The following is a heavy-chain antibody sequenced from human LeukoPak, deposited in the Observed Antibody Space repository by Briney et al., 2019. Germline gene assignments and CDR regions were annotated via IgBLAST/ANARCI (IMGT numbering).Heavy chain of an antibody. D-gene: IGHD2-2*01. Sequence: GGSLRLSCAASGFTFSNYWMSWVRQAPGKGLEWVANIKEDGSDKYYVDSMKGRFTISRDNAKSSLYLQVNSLRAEDTAVYYCAREVPSGVLDYWGQGTLVTVSS. CDR3: AREVPSGVLDY. V-gene: IGHV3-7*01. CDR2: IKEDGSDK. J-gene: IGHJ4*02. CDR1: GFTFSNYW.